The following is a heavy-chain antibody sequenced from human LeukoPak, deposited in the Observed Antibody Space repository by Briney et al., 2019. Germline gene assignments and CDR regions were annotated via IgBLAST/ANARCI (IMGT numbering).Heavy chain of an antibody. J-gene: IGHJ2*01. V-gene: IGHV1-18*01. CDR3: ARGHSSSWFNWYFDL. D-gene: IGHD6-13*01. CDR1: GYTFTSYG. Sequence: ASVKVSCKASGYTFTSYGISWVRQAPGQGLEWMGWISAYNGNTNYAQKLQDRVTMTTETSTNTAYMELRSLRSDDTAVYYCARGHSSSWFNWYFDLWGRGTLVTVSS. CDR2: ISAYNGNT.